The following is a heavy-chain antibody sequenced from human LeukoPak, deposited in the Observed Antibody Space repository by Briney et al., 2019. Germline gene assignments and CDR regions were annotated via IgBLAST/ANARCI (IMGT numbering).Heavy chain of an antibody. J-gene: IGHJ4*02. V-gene: IGHV2-70*11. Sequence: SGPTLVNPTQTLTLTCTFSGFSLSTSGMCVSWIRQPPGKALEWLARIDWDDDKYYSTSLKTRLTISKDTSKNQVVLTMTNMDPVDTATYYCARARVPYYYDSSGYYPQYPFDYWGQGTLVTVSS. D-gene: IGHD3-22*01. CDR1: GFSLSTSGMC. CDR2: IDWDDDK. CDR3: ARARVPYYYDSSGYYPQYPFDY.